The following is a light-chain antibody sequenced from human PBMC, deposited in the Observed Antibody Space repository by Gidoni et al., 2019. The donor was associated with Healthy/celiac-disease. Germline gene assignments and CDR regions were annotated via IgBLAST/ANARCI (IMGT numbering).Light chain of an antibody. CDR1: NLVSKR. J-gene: IGLJ2*01. V-gene: IGLV3-21*02. CDR3: PVWDSSSDPV. CDR2: DYI. Sequence: SYVLTPPPSVSVAPGQTARITCGGNNLVSKRVHWYPQKPGQAPVLVVYDYIELPSGIHRLFSGSYSGNTATLTISRVEAVDEADYYCPVWDSSSDPVFGGGTKLTVL.